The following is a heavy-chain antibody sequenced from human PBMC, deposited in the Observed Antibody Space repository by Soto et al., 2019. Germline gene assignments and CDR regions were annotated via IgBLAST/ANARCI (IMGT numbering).Heavy chain of an antibody. CDR1: GGSISSYY. CDR2: VHHSWGS. CDR3: ARAIRGDVSLYDFGSGYFPSYYYGMDV. Sequence: SETLSLTCTVSGGSISSYYWSWFRQSPGKRMEWIGYVHHSWGSSYNPSLQSRVAISLDTSKSQFSLKLSSVTAADTAVYYCARAIRGDVSLYDFGSGYFPSYYYGMDVWGQGTTVTVSS. V-gene: IGHV4-59*01. D-gene: IGHD3-3*01. J-gene: IGHJ6*02.